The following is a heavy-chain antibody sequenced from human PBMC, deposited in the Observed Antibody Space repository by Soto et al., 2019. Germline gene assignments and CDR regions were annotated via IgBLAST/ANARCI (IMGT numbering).Heavy chain of an antibody. CDR2: ISGSGGST. CDR3: AKDWTSL. J-gene: IGHJ3*01. D-gene: IGHD3-3*01. CDR1: GFTFGTYS. V-gene: IGHV3-23*01. Sequence: EVQLLESGGGLVQPGGSLKISCAASGFTFGTYSMTWLRQAPGKGLEWVSTISGSGGSTYYIDSLQGRFTISRDNSKNTLYLQMNSLRGEDTAVYYCAKDWTSLWGQGTMVTVSS.